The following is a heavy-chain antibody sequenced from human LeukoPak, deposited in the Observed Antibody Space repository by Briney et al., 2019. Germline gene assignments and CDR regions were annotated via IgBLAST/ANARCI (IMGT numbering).Heavy chain of an antibody. CDR2: INPNSGGT. V-gene: IGHV1-2*02. CDR1: GYTFTSYD. Sequence: GASVKVSCKASGYTFTSYDINWVRQATGQGLEWMGWINPNSGGTNYAQKFQGRVTMTRDTSISTAYMELSRLRSDDTAVYYCARDNLGYCSSTSCYTGWFDPWGQGTLVTVSS. CDR3: ARDNLGYCSSTSCYTGWFDP. D-gene: IGHD2-2*02. J-gene: IGHJ5*02.